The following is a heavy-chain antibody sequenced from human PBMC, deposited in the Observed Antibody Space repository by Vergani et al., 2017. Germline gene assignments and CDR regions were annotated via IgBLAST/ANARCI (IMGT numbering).Heavy chain of an antibody. J-gene: IGHJ4*02. CDR2: LSASDRRT. V-gene: IGHV3-23*01. Sequence: EVQLLESGGDLVQPGGSLRLSCAASGFTFIMHAMSWVRQAPGKGLEWVSTLSASDRRTHYADSVKGRFTISRDISKNTLSLQMNSLTAEDMAIYYCAGPQGTSAYYYGGFDYWGQGILVTVSS. CDR1: GFTFIMHA. CDR3: AGPQGTSAYYYGGFDY. D-gene: IGHD3-22*01.